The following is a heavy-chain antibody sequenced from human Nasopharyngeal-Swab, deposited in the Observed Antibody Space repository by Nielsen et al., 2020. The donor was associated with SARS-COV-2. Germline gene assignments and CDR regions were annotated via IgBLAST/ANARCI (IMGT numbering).Heavy chain of an antibody. V-gene: IGHV4-39*01. D-gene: IGHD6-6*01. CDR1: GGSISSDNYY. J-gene: IGHJ4*02. CDR3: ARFGITVRRYFDY. CDR2: IYYRGNT. Sequence: SETLSLTCTVSGGSISSDNYYWGWIRQPPGKGLEWIGSIYYRGNTYYNPAFKSPVTISVDTSQNQFSLRLSSVTAADTAVYFCARFGITVRRYFDYWGQGTLVTVSS.